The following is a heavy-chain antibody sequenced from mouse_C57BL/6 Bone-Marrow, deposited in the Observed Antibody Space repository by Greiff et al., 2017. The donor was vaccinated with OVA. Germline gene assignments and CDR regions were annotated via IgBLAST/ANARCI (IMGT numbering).Heavy chain of an antibody. D-gene: IGHD1-1*01. V-gene: IGHV1-55*01. Sequence: VQLQQSGAELVKPGASVKMSCKASGYTFTSYWITWVKQRPGQGLEWIGDIYPGSGSTNYNEKFKSKATLTVDTSSSTAYLQLSSLTSEDTAVYYCTTEGYLKGSTTVFITTGAMDYWGQGTSVTVSS. J-gene: IGHJ4*01. CDR2: IYPGSGST. CDR3: TTEGYLKGSTTVFITTGAMDY. CDR1: GYTFTSYW.